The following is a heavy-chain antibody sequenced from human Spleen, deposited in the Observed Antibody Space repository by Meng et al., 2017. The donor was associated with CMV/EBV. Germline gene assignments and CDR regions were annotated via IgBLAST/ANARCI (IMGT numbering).Heavy chain of an antibody. J-gene: IGHJ4*02. D-gene: IGHD6-19*01. CDR2: ISVYSGNT. V-gene: IGHV1-18*01. CDR3: ARAEVADTFFDY. CDR1: GYNFINDV. Sequence: SCKTSGYNFINDVITWVRQAPGQGLEWMGWISVYSGNTKYSQKLQGRVSMTTDRSTATAYMELRSLRSDDTAVYYCARAEVADTFFDYWGQGTLVTVSS.